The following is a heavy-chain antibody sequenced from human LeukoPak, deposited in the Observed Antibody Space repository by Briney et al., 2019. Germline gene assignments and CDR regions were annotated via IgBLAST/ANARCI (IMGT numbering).Heavy chain of an antibody. CDR2: ISYSGSA. J-gene: IGHJ4*02. V-gene: IGHV4-39*01. CDR3: ARLTPYSGSPLGDY. CDR1: GGSISSSSNF. D-gene: IGHD1-26*01. Sequence: PSETLSLTCTVSGGSISSSSNFWGWIRQPPGKGLEWIGSISYSGSAYYNPSLKSRVTISGDTSKNQFSLKLSSVTAADTAVYYRARLTPYSGSPLGDYWGQGTLVTVSS.